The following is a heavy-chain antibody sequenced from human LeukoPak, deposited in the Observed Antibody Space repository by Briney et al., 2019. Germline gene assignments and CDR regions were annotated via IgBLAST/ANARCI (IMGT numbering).Heavy chain of an antibody. J-gene: IGHJ5*02. CDR2: IRYSGST. CDR3: ATSDTVSTYNWFDP. V-gene: IGHV4-39*01. Sequence: WETLPLTCNVSGGSISSNTYFWGWIRRPPGKGLEWIGSIRYSGSTYYNPSLKSRVTISVDTSKNQFSLNLSSLTAADTAVYYCATSDTVSTYNWFDPWGQGTLVAVS. CDR1: GGSISSNTYF. D-gene: IGHD5/OR15-5a*01.